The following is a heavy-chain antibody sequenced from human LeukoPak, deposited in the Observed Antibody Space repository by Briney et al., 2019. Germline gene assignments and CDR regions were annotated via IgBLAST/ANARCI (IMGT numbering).Heavy chain of an antibody. J-gene: IGHJ4*02. CDR2: ISYDGSNE. Sequence: PGGSLRLSCAASGFTFSSYGIHWVRQAPGEGLEWVAYISYDGSNEFYADSVKGRFTLSRDNSQNTVYLQMNSLRTEDTAVYYCRTSSGLHGGQGTLVTVSS. CDR1: GFTFSSYG. D-gene: IGHD2-2*01. V-gene: IGHV3-30*03. CDR3: RTSSGLH.